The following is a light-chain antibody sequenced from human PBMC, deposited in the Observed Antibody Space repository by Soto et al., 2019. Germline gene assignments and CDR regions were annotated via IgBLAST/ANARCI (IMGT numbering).Light chain of an antibody. J-gene: IGKJ4*01. V-gene: IGKV1-39*01. CDR2: AAS. CDR3: QQSYSTPRLT. Sequence: DIPMTQSPSSLSASVGDRVTITCRASQSISSYLNWYQQKPGKAPKLLIYAASSLQSRVPTRFSGSGSGTDFTLTISSLQPEDFATYYCQQSYSTPRLTFGGGTKVEIK. CDR1: QSISSY.